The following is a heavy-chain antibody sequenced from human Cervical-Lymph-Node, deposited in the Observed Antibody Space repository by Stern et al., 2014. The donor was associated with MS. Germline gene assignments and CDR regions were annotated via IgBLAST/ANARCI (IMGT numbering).Heavy chain of an antibody. CDR3: ARGTTVTTNYYYGMDV. CDR1: GFTFSSYS. Sequence: EVHLVESGGGQVKPGGSLRLSCAASGFTFSSYSMNWVRQAPGKGLEWVSSISSRSSYIYYADSAKGRFTISRDDAKNSLYLQMNSLRAEDTAVYYCARGTTVTTNYYYGMDVWGQGTTVTVSS. V-gene: IGHV3-21*01. J-gene: IGHJ6*02. CDR2: ISSRSSYI. D-gene: IGHD4-17*01.